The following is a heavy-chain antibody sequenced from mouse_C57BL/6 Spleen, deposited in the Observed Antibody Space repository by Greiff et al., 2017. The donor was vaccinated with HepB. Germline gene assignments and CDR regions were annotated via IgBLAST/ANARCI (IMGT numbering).Heavy chain of an antibody. D-gene: IGHD2-4*01. Sequence: QVQLQQPGPELVKPGASVKLSCKASGYTFTSYWMHWVKQRPGQGLEWIGNINPSNGGTNYNEKFKSKATLTVDKSSSTAYMQLSSLTSEDAAVYYCARGLRPYWYFDVWGTGTTVTVSS. CDR3: ARGLRPYWYFDV. J-gene: IGHJ1*03. CDR1: GYTFTSYW. CDR2: INPSNGGT. V-gene: IGHV1-53*01.